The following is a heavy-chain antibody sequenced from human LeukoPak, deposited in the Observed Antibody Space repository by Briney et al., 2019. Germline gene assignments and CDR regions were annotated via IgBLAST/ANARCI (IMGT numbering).Heavy chain of an antibody. Sequence: PGRSLRLSCAASGFTFSSYAMHWVRQAPGKGLEWVAVISYDGSNKYYADSVKGRFTISRDNSKNTLYLQMNSLRAEDTAVYYCARAGDSSGYYGDYWAREPWSPSPQ. CDR2: ISYDGSNK. CDR1: GFTFSSYA. V-gene: IGHV3-30*04. J-gene: IGHJ4*02. D-gene: IGHD3-22*01. CDR3: ARAGDSSGYYGDY.